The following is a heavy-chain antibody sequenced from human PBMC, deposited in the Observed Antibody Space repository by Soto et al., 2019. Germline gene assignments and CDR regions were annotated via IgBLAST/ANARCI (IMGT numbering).Heavy chain of an antibody. CDR1: GFTFTSSA. D-gene: IGHD5-18*01. CDR2: IVVGSGNT. CDR3: AAETGRYSYGFDY. J-gene: IGHJ4*02. Sequence: ASVKVSCKASGFTFTSSAVQWVRQARGQRLEWIGWIVVGSGNTNYAQKFQERVTITRDMSTSTAYMELSSLRSEDTAVYYCAAETGRYSYGFDYWGQGTLVTVS. V-gene: IGHV1-58*01.